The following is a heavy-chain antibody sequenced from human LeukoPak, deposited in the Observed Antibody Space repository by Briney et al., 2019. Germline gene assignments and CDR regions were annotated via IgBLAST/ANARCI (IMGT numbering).Heavy chain of an antibody. D-gene: IGHD3-9*01. V-gene: IGHV5-51*01. CDR2: IYPGDSDT. J-gene: IGHJ3*02. CDR3: ARPGATSYDILTGYTLDAFDI. CDR1: GYSFTSYW. Sequence: GESLKISCKGSGYSFTSYWIGWVRRMPGKGLEWMGIIYPGDSDTRYSPSFQGQVTISADKSISTAYLQWSSLKASDTAMYYCARPGATSYDILTGYTLDAFDIWGQGTMVTVSS.